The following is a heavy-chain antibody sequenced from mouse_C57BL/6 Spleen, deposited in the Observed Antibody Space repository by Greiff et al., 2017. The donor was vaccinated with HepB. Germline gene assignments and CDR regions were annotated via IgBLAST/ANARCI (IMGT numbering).Heavy chain of an antibody. J-gene: IGHJ4*01. CDR3: ARVITTVVRAMDY. D-gene: IGHD1-1*01. Sequence: VQLQQPGAELVMPGASVKLSCKASGYTFTSYWMHWVKQRPEQGLEWIGRIDPANGNTKYAPKFQGKATITADTSSNTAYLQLSSLTSEDTAIYYCARVITTVVRAMDYWGQGTSVTVSS. CDR1: GYTFTSYW. V-gene: IGHV14-3*01. CDR2: IDPANGNT.